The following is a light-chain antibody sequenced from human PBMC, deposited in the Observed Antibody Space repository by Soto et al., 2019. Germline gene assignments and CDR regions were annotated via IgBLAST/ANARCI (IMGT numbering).Light chain of an antibody. J-gene: IGKJ1*01. CDR1: QTISSW. Sequence: DIQMAHSPSTLSVSLGDRVTITCRASQTISSWLAWYQQKPGKAPKLLIYKASTLKSGVPSRFSGSGSGTEFTLTISSLQPDDFATYYCQQYNSYSSGTFGQGTKVDIK. CDR2: KAS. CDR3: QQYNSYSSGT. V-gene: IGKV1-5*03.